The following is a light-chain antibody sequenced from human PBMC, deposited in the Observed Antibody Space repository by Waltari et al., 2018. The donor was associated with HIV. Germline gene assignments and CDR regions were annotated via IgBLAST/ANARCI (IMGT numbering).Light chain of an antibody. CDR2: DVD. CDR3: CSYTGTYTRYV. V-gene: IGLV2-11*01. CDR1: SSAVGSYKY. J-gene: IGLJ1*01. Sequence: QSALTQPRSVSGSPGQSVTISCTGTSSAVGSYKYVSWYQLRPGKAPKLIIHDVDKRPSGVPDRFSGSNSGNTASLTISGLQAEDEADYYCCSYTGTYTRYVFGTGAKVTVL.